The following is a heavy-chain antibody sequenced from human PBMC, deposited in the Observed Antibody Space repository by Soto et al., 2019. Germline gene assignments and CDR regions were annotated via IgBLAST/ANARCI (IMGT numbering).Heavy chain of an antibody. CDR3: ARHKPNTSGWYYYGMDV. CDR2: VYYSGNT. CDR1: GASVSSSDFY. J-gene: IGHJ6*02. V-gene: IGHV4-39*01. Sequence: QLQLQESGPGLVKPSETLSLTCTVSGASVSSSDFYWGWIRQPPGKGLEWVGSVYYSGNTYYNPSIKSRVTISVDTSKNQFSLKLSSVTAADTAVYYCARHKPNTSGWYYYGMDVWGHGTTVTVSS. D-gene: IGHD6-19*01.